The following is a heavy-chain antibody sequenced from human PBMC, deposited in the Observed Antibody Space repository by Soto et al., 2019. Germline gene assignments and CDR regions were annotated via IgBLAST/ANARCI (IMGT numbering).Heavy chain of an antibody. CDR2: INPNSGGT. J-gene: IGHJ6*02. Sequence: GASVKVSCKASGYTFTGYYMHWGRQAPGQGLEWMGWINPNSGGTNYAQKFQGWVTMTRDASISTAYMELSRLRSDDTAVYYCATLPIFYGDYGYYYYGMDVWGQGTTVTAP. D-gene: IGHD4-17*01. CDR3: ATLPIFYGDYGYYYYGMDV. CDR1: GYTFTGYY. V-gene: IGHV1-2*04.